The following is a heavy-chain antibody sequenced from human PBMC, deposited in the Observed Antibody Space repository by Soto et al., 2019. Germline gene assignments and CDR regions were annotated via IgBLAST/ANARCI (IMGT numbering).Heavy chain of an antibody. D-gene: IGHD3-9*01. J-gene: IGHJ6*02. Sequence: SETLSLTCTVSGGSISSSSYYWGWIRQPPGKGLEWIGSIYYSGSTYYNPSLKSRVTISVDTSKNQFSLKLSSVTAADTAVYYCARQSRLRYFGWSSMSYGMDVWGQGTTVTVSS. CDR1: GGSISSSSYY. V-gene: IGHV4-39*01. CDR3: ARQSRLRYFGWSSMSYGMDV. CDR2: IYYSGST.